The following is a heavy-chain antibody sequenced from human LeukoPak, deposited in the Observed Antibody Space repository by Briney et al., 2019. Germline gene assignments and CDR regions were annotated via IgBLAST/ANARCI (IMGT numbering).Heavy chain of an antibody. Sequence: SEILSLTCTVSGGSISTYLWTWIRQPPGKGLEWIGEINHSGSTNYNPSLKSRVTISVDTSKNQFSLKLSSVTAADTAVYYCARFSVGATRVNWFDPWGQGTLVTVSS. J-gene: IGHJ5*02. CDR1: GGSISTYL. CDR2: INHSGST. CDR3: ARFSVGATRVNWFDP. V-gene: IGHV4-34*01. D-gene: IGHD1-26*01.